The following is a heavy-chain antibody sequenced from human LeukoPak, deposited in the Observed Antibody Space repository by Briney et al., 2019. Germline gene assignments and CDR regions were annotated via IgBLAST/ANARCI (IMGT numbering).Heavy chain of an antibody. D-gene: IGHD5-18*01. CDR1: GGSISSYY. Sequence: SETLSLTCTVSGGSISSYYWSWIRQPPGKGLEWIGYIYYSGSTNYNPSLKSRVTISVDTSKNQFSLKLSSVTAADTAVYYCARLITAMVTGAGYYFDYWGQGTLVTVSS. V-gene: IGHV4-59*01. J-gene: IGHJ4*02. CDR3: ARLITAMVTGAGYYFDY. CDR2: IYYSGST.